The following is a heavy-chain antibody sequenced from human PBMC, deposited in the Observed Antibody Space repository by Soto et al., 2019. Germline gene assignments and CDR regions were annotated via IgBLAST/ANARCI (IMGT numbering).Heavy chain of an antibody. CDR1: GFTLSSSA. CDR2: IAGSSGTI. J-gene: IGHJ4*02. D-gene: IGHD6-13*01. Sequence: PGGSLRLSCVASGFTLSSSAMSWVRQAPGKGLEWVSVIAGSSGTIRYADSVKGRFTISRDNSKNTLFLQMNSLRDEDTAIYYCANGMTPIVWYDFEYWGQGTVVPVSP. CDR3: ANGMTPIVWYDFEY. V-gene: IGHV3-23*01.